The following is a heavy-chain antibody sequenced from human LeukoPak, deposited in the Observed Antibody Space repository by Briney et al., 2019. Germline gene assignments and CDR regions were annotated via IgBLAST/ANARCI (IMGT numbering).Heavy chain of an antibody. CDR2: IRYDGNNK. Sequence: GGSLRLSCTASGFTFSSTGMHWVRQAPGKGLEWVSYIRYDGNNKYYGDSVKGRLTVSRDNSKNTLYLQMNSLRVEDTAVYYCVRTYNPDYWGQGTLVTVSS. D-gene: IGHD1-14*01. CDR3: VRTYNPDY. CDR1: GFTFSSTG. J-gene: IGHJ4*02. V-gene: IGHV3-30*02.